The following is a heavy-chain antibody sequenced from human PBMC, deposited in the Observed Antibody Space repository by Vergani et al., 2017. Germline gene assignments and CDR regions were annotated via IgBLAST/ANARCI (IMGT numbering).Heavy chain of an antibody. CDR1: GFTFSSYG. Sequence: QVQLVESGGGVVQPGRSLRLSCAASGFTFSSYGMHWVRQAPGKGLEWVAVISYDGSNKYYADSVKGRFTISRDNSKNTLYLQMNSLRAEDTAVYYCAKDGGMVYRLNYFDYWGQGTLVTVSS. CDR3: AKDGGMVYRLNYFDY. CDR2: ISYDGSNK. J-gene: IGHJ4*02. D-gene: IGHD2-8*01. V-gene: IGHV3-30*18.